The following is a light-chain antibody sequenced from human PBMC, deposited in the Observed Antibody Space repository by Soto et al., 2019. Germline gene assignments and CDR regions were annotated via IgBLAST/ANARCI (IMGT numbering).Light chain of an antibody. CDR1: QSLIHSDGSTY. V-gene: IGKV2-30*02. CDR3: LQGTPRPWP. CDR2: EVS. J-gene: IGKJ1*01. Sequence: DVVMTQSPLSLPVTLGQPASISCTSSQSLIHSDGSTYLSWFQQRPGQSPRRLIYEVSDRDSGGPDRFSGSGSGTDFTLKISRVEAEDVGVYYCLQGTPRPWPCGQGTEVDIK.